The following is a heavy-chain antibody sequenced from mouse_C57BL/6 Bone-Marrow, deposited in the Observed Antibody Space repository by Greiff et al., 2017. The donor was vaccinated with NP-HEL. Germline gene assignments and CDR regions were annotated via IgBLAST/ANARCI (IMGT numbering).Heavy chain of an antibody. CDR3: ARLTGGYWYFDV. CDR2: ISNLAYSI. CDR1: GFTFSDYG. J-gene: IGHJ1*03. Sequence: EVQGVESGGGLVQPGGSLKLSCAASGFTFSDYGMAWVRQAPRKGPEWVAFISNLAYSIYYADTVTGRFTISRENAKNTLYREMSSLRSEDTAMYYCARLTGGYWYFDVWGTGTTVTVSS. V-gene: IGHV5-15*01. D-gene: IGHD4-1*01.